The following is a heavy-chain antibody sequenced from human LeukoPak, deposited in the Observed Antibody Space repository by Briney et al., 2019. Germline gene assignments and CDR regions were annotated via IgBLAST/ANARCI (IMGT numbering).Heavy chain of an antibody. CDR1: AFTFNNYW. J-gene: IGHJ6*02. CDR3: ARGLPNYYGMDV. V-gene: IGHV3-74*01. Sequence: GGSLRLSCVASAFTFNNYWMHWVRQAPGKGLVWVSRIKGDGSSTKYADSVRGRFTISRDNAKNTVYLQMNSLRTEDTAVYYCARGLPNYYGMDVWGQGTTVTVSS. CDR2: IKGDGSST.